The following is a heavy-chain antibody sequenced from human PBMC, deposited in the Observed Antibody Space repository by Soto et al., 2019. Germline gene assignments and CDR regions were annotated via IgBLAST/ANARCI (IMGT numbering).Heavy chain of an antibody. CDR3: AKSPPLAYCGGDCYGGLDY. J-gene: IGHJ4*02. V-gene: IGHV3-30*18. Sequence: LSLTCAASGFTFSSYGMHWVRQTPGKGLEWVAVISYDGSNKYYADSVKGRFTISRDNSKNTLYLQMNSLRAEDTAVYYCAKSPPLAYCGGDCYGGLDYWGQGTLVTVSS. CDR2: ISYDGSNK. CDR1: GFTFSSYG. D-gene: IGHD2-21*02.